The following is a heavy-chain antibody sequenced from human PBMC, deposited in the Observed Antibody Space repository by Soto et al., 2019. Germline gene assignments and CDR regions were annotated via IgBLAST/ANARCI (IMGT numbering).Heavy chain of an antibody. D-gene: IGHD1-7*01. CDR2: IYPGDSDT. J-gene: IGHJ6*02. Sequence: GESLKISCKGSGYSFTSYWIGWVRQMPGKGLEWMGIIYPGDSDTRYSPSFQGQVTISADKSISTAYLQWSSLEASDTAMYYCASALVITGTTYGMDVWGQGATVTVSS. CDR1: GYSFTSYW. V-gene: IGHV5-51*01. CDR3: ASALVITGTTYGMDV.